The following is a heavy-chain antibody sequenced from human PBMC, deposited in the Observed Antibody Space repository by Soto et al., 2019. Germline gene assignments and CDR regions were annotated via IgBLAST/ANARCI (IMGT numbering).Heavy chain of an antibody. D-gene: IGHD6-19*01. CDR3: ASLRYSSGWYRYFQH. J-gene: IGHJ1*01. Sequence: QLQLQESGPGLVKPSETLSLTCTVSGGSISSSSYYWGWIRQPPGKGLEWIWSIYYSGSTYYNPSLKSRVTISVDTSKNQFSLKLSSVTAADTAVYYCASLRYSSGWYRYFQHWGQGTLVTVSS. CDR2: IYYSGST. V-gene: IGHV4-39*01. CDR1: GGSISSSSYY.